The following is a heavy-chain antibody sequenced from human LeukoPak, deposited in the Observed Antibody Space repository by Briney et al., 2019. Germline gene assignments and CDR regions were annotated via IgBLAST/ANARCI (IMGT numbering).Heavy chain of an antibody. CDR2: IYYTGSA. CDR1: GGSFSRYH. V-gene: IGHV4-59*06. J-gene: IGHJ5*02. CDR3: ARVKLRTVVTPVYGWFDP. Sequence: PSETLSLTCTVSGGSFSRYHWTWIRQHPGKGLEWIGYIYYTGSAYYIPSLRGRVTISVDTSKNQFSLKLSSVTAADTAVYFCARVKLRTVVTPVYGWFDPWGQGTLVTVSS. D-gene: IGHD4-23*01.